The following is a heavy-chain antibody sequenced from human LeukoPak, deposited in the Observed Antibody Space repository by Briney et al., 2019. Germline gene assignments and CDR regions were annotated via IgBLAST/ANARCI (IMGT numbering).Heavy chain of an antibody. CDR2: IKQDGSEK. Sequence: TGGSLRLSCAASGFTFSSYWMSWVRQAPGKGLEWVANIKQDGSEKYYVDSVKGRFTISRDNAKNSLYLQMNSLRAEDTAVYYCARGFGAYYDFWSGYFAGYYGMDVWGQGTTVTVSS. J-gene: IGHJ6*02. V-gene: IGHV3-7*01. D-gene: IGHD3-3*01. CDR3: ARGFGAYYDFWSGYFAGYYGMDV. CDR1: GFTFSSYW.